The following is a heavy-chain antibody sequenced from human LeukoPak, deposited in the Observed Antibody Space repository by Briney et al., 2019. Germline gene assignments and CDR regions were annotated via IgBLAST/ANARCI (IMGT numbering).Heavy chain of an antibody. CDR1: GDSVSSNSAA. CDR2: TYYRSKWYN. D-gene: IGHD6-19*01. V-gene: IGHV6-1*01. CDR3: AREPTHYSSGWYWFDH. Sequence: SQTLSLTCAISGDSVSSNSAAWNWIRQSPSRGLEWLGRTYYRSKWYNDYAVSVKSRITINPDKSKNQFSLQLNSVTPEDTAVYYCAREPTHYSSGWYWFDHWGQGTLVTVSS. J-gene: IGHJ5*02.